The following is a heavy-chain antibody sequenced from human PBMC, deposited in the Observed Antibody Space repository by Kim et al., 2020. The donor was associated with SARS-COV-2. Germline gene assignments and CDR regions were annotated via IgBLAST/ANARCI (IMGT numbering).Heavy chain of an antibody. CDR3: AKDQDYYDSSGFAYFDY. D-gene: IGHD3-22*01. V-gene: IGHV3-30*18. CDR2: ISYDGSNK. Sequence: GGSLRLSCAAYGFTFSSYGMHWVRQAPGKGLEWVAVISYDGSNKYYADSVKGRFTISRDNSKNTLYLQMNSLRAEDTAVYYCAKDQDYYDSSGFAYFDYWGQGTLVTVSS. CDR1: GFTFSSYG. J-gene: IGHJ4*02.